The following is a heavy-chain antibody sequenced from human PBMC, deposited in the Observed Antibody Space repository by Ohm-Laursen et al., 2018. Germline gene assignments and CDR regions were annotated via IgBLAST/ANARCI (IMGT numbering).Heavy chain of an antibody. V-gene: IGHV3-64*01. CDR2: ISSNGGST. J-gene: IGHJ4*02. CDR1: GFTFSSYA. D-gene: IGHD4-17*01. CDR3: ARSIKDYGDYG. Sequence: SLRLSCTAPGFTFSSYAMHWVRQAPGKGLEYVSAISSNGGSTYYANSVKGRFTISRDNSKNTLYLQMGSLRAEDTAVYYCARSIKDYGDYGWGRGTLVTVSS.